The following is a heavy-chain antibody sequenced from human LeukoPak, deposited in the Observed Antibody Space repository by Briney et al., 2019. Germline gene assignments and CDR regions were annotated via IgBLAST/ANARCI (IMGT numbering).Heavy chain of an antibody. CDR1: GGSISSSSYY. CDR3: ARHDLGGSSYDY. CDR2: IYYSGST. J-gene: IGHJ4*02. Sequence: SRTLSLTCTVSGGSISSSSYYWGWIRQPPGKGLEWIGSIYYSGSTYYNPSLKSRVTISVDTSKNQFSLKLSSVTAADTAVYYCARHDLGGSSYDYWGQGTLVTVSS. V-gene: IGHV4-39*01. D-gene: IGHD6-13*01.